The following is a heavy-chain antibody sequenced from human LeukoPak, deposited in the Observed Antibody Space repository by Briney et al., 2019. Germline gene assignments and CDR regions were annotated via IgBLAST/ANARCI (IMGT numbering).Heavy chain of an antibody. J-gene: IGHJ4*02. V-gene: IGHV3-66*01. D-gene: IGHD6-19*01. CDR2: IYSGGST. CDR1: GFTVSSNY. Sequence: GGSLRLSCAASGFTVSSNYMSWVRQAPGKGLEWVSVIYSGGSTYYADSVKGRFTISRDNSKNTLYLQMNSLRAEDTAVYYCAKDLEKYSSGWLFDYWGQGTLVTVSS. CDR3: AKDLEKYSSGWLFDY.